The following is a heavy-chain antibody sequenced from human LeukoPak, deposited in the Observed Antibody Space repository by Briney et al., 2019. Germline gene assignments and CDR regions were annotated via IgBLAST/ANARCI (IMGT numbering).Heavy chain of an antibody. J-gene: IGHJ4*02. V-gene: IGHV4-59*11. CDR3: ATSFRSGWGFDS. D-gene: IGHD6-19*01. Sequence: SETLSLTCAVSGASMRDHYWTWIRQPPGKGLEWIGNIYYMLNANSYNPSLKSRVSISMGTPGTQFSLKLNSVTAADTAVYYCATSFRSGWGFDSWGQGILVAVSS. CDR1: GASMRDHY. CDR2: IYYMLNA.